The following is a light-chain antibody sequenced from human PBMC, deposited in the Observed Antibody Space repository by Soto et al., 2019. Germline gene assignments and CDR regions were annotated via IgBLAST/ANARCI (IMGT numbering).Light chain of an antibody. CDR1: SSDVGGYNY. V-gene: IGLV2-14*01. J-gene: IGLJ1*01. Sequence: QSALTQPASVSGSPGQSITISCTGTSSDVGGYNYVSWYQQHPGKAPKLMIYDVSNRPSGVSNRFSGSKSGNTASLTISGLQAEDEADYYCSSYTSSSTKVFGTGTKFTVL. CDR2: DVS. CDR3: SSYTSSSTKV.